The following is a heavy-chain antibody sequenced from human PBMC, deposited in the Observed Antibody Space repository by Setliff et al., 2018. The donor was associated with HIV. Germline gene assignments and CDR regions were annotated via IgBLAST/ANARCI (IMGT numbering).Heavy chain of an antibody. V-gene: IGHV3-23*01. CDR1: GFTFSNYA. J-gene: IGHJ6*02. D-gene: IGHD3-10*01. CDR2: INSDSDST. CDR3: ARDQLAMVRRNGMDV. Sequence: LRLSCVASGFTFSNYAMNWVRQAPGKGLEWVSTINSDSDSTYYADSVKGRFTISRDNSKNTLYVQMNSLRAEDTAVYYCARDQLAMVRRNGMDVWGQGTTVTVSS.